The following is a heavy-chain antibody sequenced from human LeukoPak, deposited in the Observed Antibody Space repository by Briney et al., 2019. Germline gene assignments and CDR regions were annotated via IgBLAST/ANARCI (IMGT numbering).Heavy chain of an antibody. CDR2: ITDDGSTT. CDR1: GFTFSTYW. D-gene: IGHD3-3*01. Sequence: GGSLRFSCAASGFTFSTYWMRWVRQVPGKGLVWVSRITDDGSTTFYADSVKGRFTISRDNSKNTLYLQINSLRVEDTAVYYCAREILAPGKTHDYWGQGTLVTVSS. V-gene: IGHV3-74*01. J-gene: IGHJ4*02. CDR3: AREILAPGKTHDY.